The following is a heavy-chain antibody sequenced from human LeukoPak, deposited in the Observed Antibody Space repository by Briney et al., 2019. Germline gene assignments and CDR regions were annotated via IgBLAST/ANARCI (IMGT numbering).Heavy chain of an antibody. D-gene: IGHD6-6*01. V-gene: IGHV4-59*11. CDR2: SHYSGDT. J-gene: IGHJ6*03. Sequence: SETLSLTCTVSGVSTCSHDWSWIRQSPGKGLEWLGYSHYSGDTRYNPSLKNRVTISLDTSKNQFSLRLSSVTAADTAVYFCAKGEYSRTSYYHYYMDVWGKGTTVTVSS. CDR1: GVSTCSHD. CDR3: AKGEYSRTSYYHYYMDV.